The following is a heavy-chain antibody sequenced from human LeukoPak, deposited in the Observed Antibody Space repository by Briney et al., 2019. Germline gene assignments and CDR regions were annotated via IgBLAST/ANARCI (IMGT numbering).Heavy chain of an antibody. J-gene: IGHJ5*02. V-gene: IGHV3-30*04. CDR3: ARDQGVLRYFDWLLHKNWFDP. CDR1: GFTFSSYA. Sequence: GRSLRLSCAASGFTFSSYAMHWVRQAPGKGLEWVAVISYDGSNKYYADSVKGRFTISRDNSKNTLYLQMNSLRAEDTAVYYCARDQGVLRYFDWLLHKNWFDPWGQGTLVTVSS. D-gene: IGHD3-9*01. CDR2: ISYDGSNK.